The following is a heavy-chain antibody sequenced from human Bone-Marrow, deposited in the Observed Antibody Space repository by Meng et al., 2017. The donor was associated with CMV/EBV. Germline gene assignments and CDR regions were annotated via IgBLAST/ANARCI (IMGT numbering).Heavy chain of an antibody. CDR3: ARVRDPRWFFDL. J-gene: IGHJ2*01. V-gene: IGHV1-69*08. CDR2: VIPMLGQT. Sequence: SVKVSCKASGDTFNTYTISWLRQVPGQGLEWMGRVIPMLGQTNYAQKFQDRVTITAKKSTATSYLEFSSLRSEDTAVYYCARVRDPRWFFDLWGRGYLVTVSS. CDR1: GDTFNTYT.